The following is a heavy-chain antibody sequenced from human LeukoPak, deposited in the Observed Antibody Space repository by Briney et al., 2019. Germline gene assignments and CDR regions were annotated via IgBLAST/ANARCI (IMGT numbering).Heavy chain of an antibody. CDR1: GGSISSSSYY. J-gene: IGHJ4*02. CDR2: IYYSGST. D-gene: IGHD6-13*01. V-gene: IGHV4-39*07. CDR3: ARARFKDSSSWQYYFDY. Sequence: SETLSLTCTVSGGSISSSSYYWGWIRQPPGKGLEWIGSIYYSGSTYYNPSLKSRVTISVDTSKNQFSLKLSSVTAADTAVYYCARARFKDSSSWQYYFDYWGQGTLVTVSP.